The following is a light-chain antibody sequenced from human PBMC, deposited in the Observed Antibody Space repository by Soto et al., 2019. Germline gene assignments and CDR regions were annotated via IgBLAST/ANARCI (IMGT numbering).Light chain of an antibody. V-gene: IGKV3-11*01. CDR2: DAS. CDR1: QSISSY. J-gene: IGKJ4*01. Sequence: EIVLTQSPATLSLSPGERATLSCRASQSISSYLAWYQQKPDQAPRLLIYDASNRATGIPARFSGSGSGTDFTLTISSLEPEDFAVYYCQQCGSWPFTFGGGTKVDIK. CDR3: QQCGSWPFT.